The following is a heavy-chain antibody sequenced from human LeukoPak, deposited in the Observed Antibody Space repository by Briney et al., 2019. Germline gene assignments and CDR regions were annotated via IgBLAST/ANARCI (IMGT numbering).Heavy chain of an antibody. CDR1: GFTLSSYW. CDR2: IKQDGSEK. V-gene: IGHV3-7*01. CDR3: ASIRSPHYFDY. J-gene: IGHJ4*02. Sequence: GGSLRLSCATSGFTLSSYWMSWVRQAPGKGLEWVANIKQDGSEKYYVDSVKGRFTISRDNAKNSLYLQMNSLRAEGTAVYYCASIRSPHYFDYWGQGTLVTVSS.